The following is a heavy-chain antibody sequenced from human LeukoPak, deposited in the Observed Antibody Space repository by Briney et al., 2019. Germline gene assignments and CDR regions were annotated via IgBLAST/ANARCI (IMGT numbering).Heavy chain of an antibody. CDR3: VVAAAGNYFDY. CDR2: IIPIFGTA. V-gene: IGHV1-69*06. J-gene: IGHJ4*02. D-gene: IGHD6-13*01. CDR1: GGTFSSYA. Sequence: PRASVKVSCKASGGTFSSYAISWVRQAPGQGLEWMGGIIPIFGTANYAQKFQGRVTITADKSTSTAYMELSSLRSEDTAVYYCVVAAAGNYFDYWSQGTLVTVSS.